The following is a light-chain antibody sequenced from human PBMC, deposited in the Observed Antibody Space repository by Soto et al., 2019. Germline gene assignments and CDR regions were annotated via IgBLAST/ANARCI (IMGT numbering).Light chain of an antibody. CDR1: SSDVGGYNY. V-gene: IGLV2-14*01. J-gene: IGLJ1*01. CDR3: SSYTSSITYV. Sequence: QSALTQPASVSGSPGQSITISCTGTSSDVGGYNYVYWYQQHPGKAPKLMIYEVSNRPSGVSNRFSGSKSGNTASLTISGLQAEDEADYYCSSYTSSITYVFGPGTKLTVL. CDR2: EVS.